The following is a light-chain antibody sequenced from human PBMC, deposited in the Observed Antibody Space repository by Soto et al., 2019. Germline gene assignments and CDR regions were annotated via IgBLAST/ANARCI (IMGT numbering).Light chain of an antibody. CDR3: QQRSNWPPSIT. V-gene: IGKV3-11*01. Sequence: EIVLTQSPATLSLYPGERATLSWRASQSVWTYLAWYQQKRGQAPRLLMYDASNRASGVPARFSGSGSGTDFTLTISSLEPEDFAVYYCQQRSNWPPSITFGQGTRLEIK. CDR1: QSVWTY. J-gene: IGKJ5*01. CDR2: DAS.